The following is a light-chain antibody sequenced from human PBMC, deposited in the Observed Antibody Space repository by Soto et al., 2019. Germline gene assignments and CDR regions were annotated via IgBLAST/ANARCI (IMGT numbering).Light chain of an antibody. CDR3: NSYTSSSTYV. CDR1: PNAVGRYNY. V-gene: IGLV2-14*01. J-gene: IGLJ1*01. Sequence: SVLTQPASLSGAPGQSITLSSPGTPNAVGRYNYVSWYQQHPGKAPKLIIYDVSNRPSGVSNRFSGSKSGNTASLTISGLQAEDEADYYCNSYTSSSTYVFGTGTKVTV. CDR2: DVS.